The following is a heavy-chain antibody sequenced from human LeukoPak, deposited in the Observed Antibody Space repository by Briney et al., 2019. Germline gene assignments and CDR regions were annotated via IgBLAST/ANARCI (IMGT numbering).Heavy chain of an antibody. Sequence: SVKVSCKASGGTFSSYAISWVRQAPGQGLEWMGGIIPIFGTANYAQKFQGRVTITADKSTSTAYMELSSLRSEDTAVYYCARPRYTYYYDSREFDYWGQGTLVTVSS. CDR1: GGTFSSYA. CDR2: IIPIFGTA. D-gene: IGHD3-22*01. V-gene: IGHV1-69*06. J-gene: IGHJ4*02. CDR3: ARPRYTYYYDSREFDY.